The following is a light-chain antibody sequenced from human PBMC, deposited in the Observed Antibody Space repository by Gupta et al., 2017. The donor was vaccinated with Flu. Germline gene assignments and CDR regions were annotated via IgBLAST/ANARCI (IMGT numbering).Light chain of an antibody. J-gene: IGKJ1*01. CDR1: QSITSY. CDR2: AAS. V-gene: IGKV1-39*01. Sequence: GDRVTITCRASQSITSYLNWYQQKPGEAPTLLIYAASSLQSGVPSRFSGRGSGTDFTLTISSLQPEDFATYYCQQSYSTPRTFGQGTKVEIK. CDR3: QQSYSTPRT.